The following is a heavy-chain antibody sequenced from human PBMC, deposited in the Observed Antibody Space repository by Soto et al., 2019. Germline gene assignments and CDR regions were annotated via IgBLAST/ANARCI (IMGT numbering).Heavy chain of an antibody. J-gene: IGHJ6*02. CDR2: IYRGGST. CDR3: ARDRVVVAATYYYYYGMDV. Sequence: EVPLVGAGGGLLQPGGSLRLSCASSGFTVSSTSLSWVRQAPGKGLEWVPVIYRGGSTYYADSVKGRFTISRDNSKNTLYLQMNSLRAEDTAVYYCARDRVVVAATYYYYYGMDVWGQGTTVTVSS. D-gene: IGHD2-15*01. V-gene: IGHV3-53*01. CDR1: GFTVSSTS.